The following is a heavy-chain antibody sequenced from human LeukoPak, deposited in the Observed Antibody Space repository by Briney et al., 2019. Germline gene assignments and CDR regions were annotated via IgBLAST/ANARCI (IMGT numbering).Heavy chain of an antibody. D-gene: IGHD2-2*01. CDR2: INPSGGST. Sequence: ASVTVSCKASGYTFTSYYMHWVRQAPGQGLEWMGIINPSGGSTSYAQKFQGRVTMTRDTSTSTVYMELSSLRSEDTAVYYCARNVVPAAPLDAFDIWGQGTMVTVSS. CDR3: ARNVVPAAPLDAFDI. J-gene: IGHJ3*02. V-gene: IGHV1-46*01. CDR1: GYTFTSYY.